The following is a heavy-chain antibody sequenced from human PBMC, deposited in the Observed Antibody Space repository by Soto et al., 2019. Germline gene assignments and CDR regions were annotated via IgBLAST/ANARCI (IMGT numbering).Heavy chain of an antibody. CDR2: ISSNGGST. D-gene: IGHD3-3*01. Sequence: GSLRLSCAASGFTFSSYAMHWVRQAPGKGLEYVSAISSNGGSTYYANSVKGRFTISRDNSKNTLYLQMGSLRAEDMAVYYCARDNEWLSGAFDIWGQGTMVTVSS. CDR1: GFTFSSYA. J-gene: IGHJ3*02. CDR3: ARDNEWLSGAFDI. V-gene: IGHV3-64*01.